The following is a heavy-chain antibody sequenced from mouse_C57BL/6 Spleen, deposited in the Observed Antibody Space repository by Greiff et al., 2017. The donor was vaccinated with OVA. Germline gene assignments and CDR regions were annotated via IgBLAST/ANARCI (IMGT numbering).Heavy chain of an antibody. Sequence: VKLVESGAELARPGASVKLSCKASGYTFTSYGISWVKQRTGQGLEWIGEIYPRSGNTYYNEKFKGKATLTADKSSSTAYMELRSLTSEDSAVYFCARGGYGSSPRLAMDYWGQGTSVTVSS. J-gene: IGHJ4*01. V-gene: IGHV1-81*01. CDR3: ARGGYGSSPRLAMDY. CDR2: IYPRSGNT. D-gene: IGHD1-1*01. CDR1: GYTFTSYG.